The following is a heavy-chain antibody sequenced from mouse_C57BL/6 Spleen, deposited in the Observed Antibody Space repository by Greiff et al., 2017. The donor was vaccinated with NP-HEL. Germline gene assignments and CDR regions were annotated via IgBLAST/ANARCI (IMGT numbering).Heavy chain of an antibody. D-gene: IGHD1-1*01. CDR3: ARSHYGSLYYAMDY. CDR1: GYTFTSYG. J-gene: IGHJ4*01. V-gene: IGHV1-81*01. CDR2: IYPRSGNT. Sequence: VQLQQSGAELARPGASVKLSCKASGYTFTSYGISWVKQRTGQGLEWIGEIYPRSGNTYYNEKFKGKATLTADKSSSTAYMELRSLTSEDSAVYFCARSHYGSLYYAMDYWGQGTSVTVSS.